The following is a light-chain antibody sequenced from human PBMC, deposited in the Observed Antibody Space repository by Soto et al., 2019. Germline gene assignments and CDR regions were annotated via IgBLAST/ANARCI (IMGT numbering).Light chain of an antibody. V-gene: IGKV1-6*01. CDR2: SAS. CDR1: QGIRND. J-gene: IGKJ1*01. CDR3: LQDYSSPLT. Sequence: AIQMTQSPSSLSASVGDRVTITCRASQGIRNDLGWYQQTPGKAPKLLIYSASNLQSGVPSRFSGSGSGTDFTLSINGLQPEDFATYYCLQDYSSPLTFGQGTKVDIK.